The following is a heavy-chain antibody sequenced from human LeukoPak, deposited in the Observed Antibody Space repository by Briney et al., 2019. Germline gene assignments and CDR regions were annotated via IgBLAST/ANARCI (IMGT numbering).Heavy chain of an antibody. CDR2: IRSKANSYAT. J-gene: IGHJ2*01. D-gene: IGHD3-10*01. V-gene: IGHV3-73*01. Sequence: GGSLKLSCAASGFTFSGSAMHWVRQASGKGLEWVGRIRSKANSYATAYAASVKGRFTVSRDDSKNTAYLQMNSLKTEDTAVYYRSSSLWFGELLKAFDLWGRGTLVTVSS. CDR3: SSSLWFGELLKAFDL. CDR1: GFTFSGSA.